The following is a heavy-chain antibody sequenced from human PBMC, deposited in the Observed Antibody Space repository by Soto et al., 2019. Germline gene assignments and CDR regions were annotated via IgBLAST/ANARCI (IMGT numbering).Heavy chain of an antibody. CDR2: IYHSGST. V-gene: IGHV4-30-2*01. CDR1: GGSISSGGYS. J-gene: IGHJ4*02. Sequence: QLQLQESGSGLVKPSQTLSLTCAVSGGSISSGGYSWSWIRQPPGKGLEWIGYIYHSGSTYYNPSLKSRVTLSVDRSKNQFSLTLSSVTAAATAVYYCARGFVFGYYLDYWGQGTLVTVSS. D-gene: IGHD3-10*01. CDR3: ARGFVFGYYLDY.